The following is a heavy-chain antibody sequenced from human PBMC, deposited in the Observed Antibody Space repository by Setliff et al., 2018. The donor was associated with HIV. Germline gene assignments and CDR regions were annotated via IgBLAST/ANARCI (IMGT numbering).Heavy chain of an antibody. D-gene: IGHD6-25*01. CDR3: TTGYTSAPHENY. J-gene: IGHJ4*02. V-gene: IGHV3-73*01. CDR1: GFTFSGAE. Sequence: GGSLRLSCAASGFTFSGAEIHWVRQVSGKGLEWVGRIRSKADKYATDYGASAKGRFIISRDDSKKTAYLQMSSLETEDTAVYYCTTGYTSAPHENYWGQGTLVTVSS. CDR2: IRSKADKYAT.